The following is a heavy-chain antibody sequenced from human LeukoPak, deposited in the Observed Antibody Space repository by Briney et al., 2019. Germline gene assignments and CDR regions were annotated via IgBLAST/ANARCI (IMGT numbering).Heavy chain of an antibody. CDR3: ARKGGYHYYYMDV. CDR1: GGSYSGYY. D-gene: IGHD2-15*01. J-gene: IGHJ6*03. V-gene: IGHV4-34*01. CDR2: INHSGST. Sequence: TTSETLSLTCTVYGGSYSGYYWSWIRQPPGKGLEWIGKINHSGSTNYNPSLKSRVTISVDTSKNQFSLKLSSVTAADTAVYYCARKGGYHYYYMDVWGKGTTVTVSS.